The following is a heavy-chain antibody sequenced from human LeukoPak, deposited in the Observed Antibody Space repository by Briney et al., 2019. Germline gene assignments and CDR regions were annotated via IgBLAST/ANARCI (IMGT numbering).Heavy chain of an antibody. V-gene: IGHV4-4*02. CDR2: IHHSGNT. D-gene: IGHD6-13*01. Sequence: KASGTLSLTCAVSGDSISSSHWWTWIRQPPGKGLEWIGEIHHSGNTDYNPSLKSRVTISLDKSKNEFSLQMRSVTAADTAFYYCARDLSVRSWYFDSWGQGALVTVSS. J-gene: IGHJ4*02. CDR3: ARDLSVRSWYFDS. CDR1: GDSISSSHW.